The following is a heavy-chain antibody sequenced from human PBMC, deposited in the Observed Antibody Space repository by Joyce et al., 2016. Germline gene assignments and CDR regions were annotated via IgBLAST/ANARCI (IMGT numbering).Heavy chain of an antibody. V-gene: IGHV1-2*02. CDR1: GYTFTDYY. CDR3: ARDFGWAVADTRGDY. CDR2: INPNSGGT. J-gene: IGHJ4*02. D-gene: IGHD6-19*01. Sequence: QVQLVQSGAEVRKPGASVKVSCKASGYTFTDYYMHWVRQAPGQGLEWMGWINPNSGGTKYEQKLQGRVTLTRDTSISTASMEVSRLRSDDTAVYFCARDFGWAVADTRGDYWGQGTLVTVSS.